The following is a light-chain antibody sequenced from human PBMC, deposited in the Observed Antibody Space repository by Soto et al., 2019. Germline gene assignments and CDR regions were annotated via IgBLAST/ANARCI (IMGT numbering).Light chain of an antibody. Sequence: QSVVTQPPSASGTPGQRVTISCSGSSSNIGSNTVNWYQHLPGTAPKLLIYSNNQRPSGVPDRLSGSKSGTSASLAISGLQSEDEAEYYCAAWDDSLNGVIFGGGTKVTVL. CDR2: SNN. CDR3: AAWDDSLNGVI. J-gene: IGLJ2*01. V-gene: IGLV1-44*01. CDR1: SSNIGSNT.